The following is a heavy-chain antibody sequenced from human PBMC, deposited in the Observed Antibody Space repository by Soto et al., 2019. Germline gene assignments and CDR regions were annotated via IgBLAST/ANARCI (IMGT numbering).Heavy chain of an antibody. J-gene: IGHJ4*02. CDR2: ISSSSSSI. CDR3: AYSSTPFDY. V-gene: IGHV3-21*05. Sequence: PGGSLRLSCAASGFTFSSYSMNWVRQAPGKGLEWVSYISSSSSSINYADSVKGRFTISRDNSKNSLYLQMNSVRAEDTAVYYCAYSSTPFDYWGQGTLVTVSS. CDR1: GFTFSSYS. D-gene: IGHD6-13*01.